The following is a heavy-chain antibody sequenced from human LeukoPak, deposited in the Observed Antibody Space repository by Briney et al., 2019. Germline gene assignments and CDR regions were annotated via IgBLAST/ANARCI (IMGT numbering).Heavy chain of an antibody. J-gene: IGHJ4*02. D-gene: IGHD6-25*01. Sequence: EPSETLSLTCTVSGGSISSYYWSWIRQPPGKGLEWIGYIYHSGSTNYNPSLKSRVTISVDTSKNQFFLKLSSVTAADTAVYYCARLYSSGSVDYWGQGTLVTVSS. V-gene: IGHV4-59*12. CDR1: GGSISSYY. CDR2: IYHSGST. CDR3: ARLYSSGSVDY.